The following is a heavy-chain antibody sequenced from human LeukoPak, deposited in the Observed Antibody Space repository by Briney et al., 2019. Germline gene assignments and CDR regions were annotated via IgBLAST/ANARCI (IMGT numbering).Heavy chain of an antibody. CDR2: IRYDGSNK. Sequence: GGSLRLSCAASGFTFSSFGMHWVRQAPGRGLEWVAFIRYDGSNKYYADSVKGRFTISRDNSKNTLYLQMNSLRAEDTAVYYCAKDLKLNKYYYDSSGYYFRECYLVYWGQRTLVTVSS. CDR1: GFTFSSFG. V-gene: IGHV3-30*02. CDR3: AKDLKLNKYYYDSSGYYFRECYLVY. J-gene: IGHJ4*02. D-gene: IGHD3-22*01.